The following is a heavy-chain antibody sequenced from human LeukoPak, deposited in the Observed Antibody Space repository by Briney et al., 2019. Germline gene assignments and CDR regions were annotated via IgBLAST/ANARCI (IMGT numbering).Heavy chain of an antibody. D-gene: IGHD5-18*01. CDR3: ARLEIGGYSYGYFY. CDR1: GFTFSSYW. V-gene: IGHV3-74*01. Sequence: GGSLRLSCAASGFTFSSYWMHWVRQATGKGLVWVSRINSDGSSTSYADSVKGRFNISRDNAKNTLYLQMNSLRAEDTAVYYCARLEIGGYSYGYFYWGQGTLVTVSS. CDR2: INSDGSST. J-gene: IGHJ4*02.